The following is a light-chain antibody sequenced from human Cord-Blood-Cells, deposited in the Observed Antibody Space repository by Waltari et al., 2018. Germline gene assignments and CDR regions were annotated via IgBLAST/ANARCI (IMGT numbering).Light chain of an antibody. Sequence: EIVLTQSPATLSLSPGERATLSCRASQSVSSYLAWYQQKPGQAPRLLIYDASNRATGSPARFRGSGSGTDFTLTISSLEPEDFAVYYCQQRSNWPRYTFGQGTKLEIK. CDR2: DAS. V-gene: IGKV3-11*01. J-gene: IGKJ2*01. CDR1: QSVSSY. CDR3: QQRSNWPRYT.